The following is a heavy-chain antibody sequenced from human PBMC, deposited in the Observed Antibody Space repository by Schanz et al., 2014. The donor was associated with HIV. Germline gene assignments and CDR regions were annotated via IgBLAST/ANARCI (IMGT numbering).Heavy chain of an antibody. CDR1: AYTFTGYY. Sequence: QLQLVQSGAGVKKPGASVKVSCKASAYTFTGYYMHWVRQAPGKGLEWIGWIKPKSGDPNYAQKFQGRFTMTRDTSLSVVFLQLSSLRADDTAVYYCARTRGGSARAWWYFDLWGRGTLVTVSS. CDR2: IKPKSGDP. CDR3: ARTRGGSARAWWYFDL. V-gene: IGHV1-2*02. J-gene: IGHJ2*01. D-gene: IGHD6-19*01.